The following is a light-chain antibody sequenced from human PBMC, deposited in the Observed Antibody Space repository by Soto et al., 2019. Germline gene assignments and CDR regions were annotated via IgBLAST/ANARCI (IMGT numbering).Light chain of an antibody. Sequence: QSVLTQPPSASGTPGQRVTISCSGSSSNIGSNTVNWYQQLPGTAPKLLIYSDNQRPSGVPDRFSGSKSGTSASLAISGLQSEDEAEYFCAAWDDSLSGYVVFGGGTKPTVL. J-gene: IGLJ2*01. CDR3: AAWDDSLSGYVV. V-gene: IGLV1-44*01. CDR1: SSNIGSNT. CDR2: SDN.